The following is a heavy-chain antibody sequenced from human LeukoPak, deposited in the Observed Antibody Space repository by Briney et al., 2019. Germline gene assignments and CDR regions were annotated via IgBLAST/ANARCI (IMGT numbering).Heavy chain of an antibody. Sequence: SETLSLTCGVYGGSFSGYYWTWIRQSPGMGLEWIGEIIHSGSTNYNPSLTSRVTISVDTSKNQFSLELSSVTAADTAVYYCARGILVTVYAAFDYWGQGTLVTVSS. D-gene: IGHD2-8*01. CDR3: ARGILVTVYAAFDY. CDR2: IIHSGST. V-gene: IGHV4-34*01. CDR1: GGSFSGYY. J-gene: IGHJ4*02.